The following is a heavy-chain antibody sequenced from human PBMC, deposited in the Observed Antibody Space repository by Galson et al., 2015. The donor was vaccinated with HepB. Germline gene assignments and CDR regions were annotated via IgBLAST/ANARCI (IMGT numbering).Heavy chain of an antibody. V-gene: IGHV1-69*06. CDR2: IIPIFGTA. Sequence: SVKVSCKASGGTFSSYAISWVRQAPGQGLEWMGGIIPIFGTANYAQKFQGRVTITADKSTSTAYMELSSLRSEDTAVYYCATYSSSWYNWFDPWGQGTLVTVSS. D-gene: IGHD6-13*01. CDR1: GGTFSSYA. J-gene: IGHJ5*02. CDR3: ATYSSSWYNWFDP.